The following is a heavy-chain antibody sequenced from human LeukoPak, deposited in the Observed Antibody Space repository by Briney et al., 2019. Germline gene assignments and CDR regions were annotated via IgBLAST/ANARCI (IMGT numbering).Heavy chain of an antibody. V-gene: IGHV4-31*03. D-gene: IGHD1/OR15-1a*01. Sequence: PSQTLSLTCTVSGGSISSGGYYWSWIRQHPGKGLEWIGYIYYSGSTYYNPSLKSRVTISLDTSKNQFSLRLNSVTAADTAVYSCARGPLVGTNWFDPWGQGTLVTVSS. J-gene: IGHJ5*02. CDR3: ARGPLVGTNWFDP. CDR1: GGSISSGGYY. CDR2: IYYSGST.